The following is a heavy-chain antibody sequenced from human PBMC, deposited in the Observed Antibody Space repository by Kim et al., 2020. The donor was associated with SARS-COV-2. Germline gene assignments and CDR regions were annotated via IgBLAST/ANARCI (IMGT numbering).Heavy chain of an antibody. J-gene: IGHJ5*02. CDR2: MNPNSGNT. CDR3: ARGRLYSSGWYVWFDP. D-gene: IGHD6-19*01. Sequence: ASVKVSCKASGYTFTSYDINWVRQATGQGLEWMGWMNPNSGNTGYAQKFQGRVTMTRNTSISTAYMELSSLRSEDTAVYYCARGRLYSSGWYVWFDPWGQGTLVTVSS. V-gene: IGHV1-8*01. CDR1: GYTFTSYD.